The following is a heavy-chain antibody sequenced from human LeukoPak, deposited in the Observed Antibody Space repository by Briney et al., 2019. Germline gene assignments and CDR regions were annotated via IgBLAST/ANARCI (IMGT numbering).Heavy chain of an antibody. V-gene: IGHV4-30-4*01. Sequence: SETLSLTCTVSGGSISSDNYQWSWIRQPPGKGLEWIGYINYSESTYYNPSLKSRVTISLDTSKNHFSLKLSSVTAADTAVYYCARYGSGSTWFDPWGQGTLVTVSS. CDR1: GGSISSDNYQ. D-gene: IGHD3-10*01. J-gene: IGHJ5*02. CDR2: INYSEST. CDR3: ARYGSGSTWFDP.